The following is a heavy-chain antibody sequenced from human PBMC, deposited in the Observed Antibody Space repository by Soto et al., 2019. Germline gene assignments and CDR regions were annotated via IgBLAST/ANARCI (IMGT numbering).Heavy chain of an antibody. CDR1: GYRFIYYP. Sequence: QVQLVQSGAEVKKPGASVTVSCKTSGYRFIYYPIHWVRQAPGQGLEWMGWIHIGNGNTQYSQTFQGRVTIPGYTAATTVYMELSSLRSEDTAVYYFAREPRCGGKCYVNSFEPWGKGTLVTVSS. J-gene: IGHJ5*02. D-gene: IGHD2-21*01. CDR2: IHIGNGNT. V-gene: IGHV1-3*04. CDR3: AREPRCGGKCYVNSFEP.